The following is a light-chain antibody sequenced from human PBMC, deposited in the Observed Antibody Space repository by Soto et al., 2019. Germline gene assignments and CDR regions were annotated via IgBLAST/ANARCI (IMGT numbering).Light chain of an antibody. V-gene: IGLV2-14*01. CDR3: SSYTTTNTLQLV. Sequence: HSALTQPASVSGSPGQSITIFCSGTSSDIGGYNYVSWYQHHPGKAPKLIIYEVSYRPSGVSNRFSGSKSGNTASLTISGLQAEDEADYWCSSYTTTNTLQLVFGGGTKLTVL. J-gene: IGLJ2*01. CDR2: EVS. CDR1: SSDIGGYNY.